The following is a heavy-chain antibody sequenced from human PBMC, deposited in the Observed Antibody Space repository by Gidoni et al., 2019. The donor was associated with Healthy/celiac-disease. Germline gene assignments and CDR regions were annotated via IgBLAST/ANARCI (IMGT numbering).Heavy chain of an antibody. V-gene: IGHV3-48*04. Sequence: EVQLVESGGGLVQPGGSLRLSCAASGFTFSSDSMNWVRQAPGKGLEWVSYISSSSSTIYYADSVKGRFTISRDNAKNSLYLQMNSLRAEDTAVYYCARDQGDSSGYYLPFDYWGQGTLVTVSS. CDR2: ISSSSSTI. D-gene: IGHD3-22*01. J-gene: IGHJ4*02. CDR3: ARDQGDSSGYYLPFDY. CDR1: GFTFSSDS.